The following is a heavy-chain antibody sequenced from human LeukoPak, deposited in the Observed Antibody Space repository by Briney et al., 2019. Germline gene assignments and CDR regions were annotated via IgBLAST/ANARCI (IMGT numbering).Heavy chain of an antibody. Sequence: PGGSLRLSCAASGFTFDDYGMSWVRQAPGKGLEWVSGINWDGGSTGYADSVKGRFTISRDNAKNSLYLQMNSLRAEDTAVYYCARGGYDRWDYYYYMDVWGKGTTVTVSS. CDR2: INWDGGST. V-gene: IGHV3-20*04. D-gene: IGHD5-12*01. CDR1: GFTFDDYG. J-gene: IGHJ6*03. CDR3: ARGGYDRWDYYYYMDV.